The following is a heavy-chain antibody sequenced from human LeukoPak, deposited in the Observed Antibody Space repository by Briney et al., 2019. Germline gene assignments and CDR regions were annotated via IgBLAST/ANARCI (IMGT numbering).Heavy chain of an antibody. CDR3: ARVGPPYYYYYMDV. Sequence: GGSLRLSCAASGFIFSSYWMTWVRQAPGKGLEWVANIKQDGSEKYSVDSLKGRFTISGDNAKKLLYLQMNSLRVEDTAVYYCARVGPPYYYYYMDVWGKGTTVTVSS. CDR1: GFIFSSYW. J-gene: IGHJ6*03. V-gene: IGHV3-7*01. CDR2: IKQDGSEK.